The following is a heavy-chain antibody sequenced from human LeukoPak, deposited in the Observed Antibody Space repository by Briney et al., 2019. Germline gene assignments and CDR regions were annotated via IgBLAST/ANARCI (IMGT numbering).Heavy chain of an antibody. V-gene: IGHV1-2*02. CDR1: GYTFTGYY. J-gene: IGHJ4*02. Sequence: ASVKVSCKASGYTFTGYYMHWVRQAPGQGLEWMGWINPKSGDIKYAQKFQGRVTMTRDTSISTAYMELSRLRSDDTAVYYCARDKGYCTNTNCFRTFDYWGQGTLVTVSS. CDR2: INPKSGDI. D-gene: IGHD2-2*01. CDR3: ARDKGYCTNTNCFRTFDY.